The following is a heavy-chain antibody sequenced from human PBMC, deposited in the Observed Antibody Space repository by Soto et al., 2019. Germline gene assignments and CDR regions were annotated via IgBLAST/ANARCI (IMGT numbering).Heavy chain of an antibody. CDR2: IYRTGST. Sequence: SETLSLICAVSGGSFTSNNWWTWVRQPPGQGLEWIGEIYRTGSTNYNPSLKSRVTISLDKSENQFSLKVTSLTAADTAVYYCASRDPGTSVDYWGQGTLVTVSS. D-gene: IGHD1-7*01. J-gene: IGHJ4*02. CDR1: GGSFTSNNW. V-gene: IGHV4-4*02. CDR3: ASRDPGTSVDY.